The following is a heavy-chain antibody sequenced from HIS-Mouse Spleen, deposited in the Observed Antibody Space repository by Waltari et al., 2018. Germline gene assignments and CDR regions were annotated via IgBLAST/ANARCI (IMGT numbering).Heavy chain of an antibody. CDR1: GYTFTSSD. CDR2: MNPNSGNT. D-gene: IGHD4-4*01. V-gene: IGHV1-8*01. CDR3: ARGHDYSNYFDY. J-gene: IGHJ4*02. Sequence: QVQLVQSGAEVKKPGASVKVSCKASGYTFTSSDIHWVRQATGQGLEWMGWMNPNSGNTGYAQKFQGRVTMTRNTSISTAYMELSSLRSEDTAVYYCARGHDYSNYFDYWGQGTLVTVSS.